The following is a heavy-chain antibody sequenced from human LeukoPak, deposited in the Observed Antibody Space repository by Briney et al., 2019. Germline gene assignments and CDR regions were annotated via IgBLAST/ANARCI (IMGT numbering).Heavy chain of an antibody. CDR3: ARERYNSGVEY. D-gene: IGHD1-26*01. CDR1: GFTVSSNY. Sequence: GGSLRFSCAASGFTVSSNYMSWVRQAPGKGLEWVSVIYSGGSTYYADSVKGRFTISRDNSKNTLYLQMNNLRVEDTAVYYCARERYNSGVEYWGQGILVSVSS. V-gene: IGHV3-53*01. J-gene: IGHJ4*02. CDR2: IYSGGST.